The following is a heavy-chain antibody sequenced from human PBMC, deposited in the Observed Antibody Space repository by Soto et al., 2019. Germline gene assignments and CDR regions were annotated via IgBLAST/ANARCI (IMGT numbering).Heavy chain of an antibody. CDR1: GGSFSGYS. Sequence: SETLSLTCAVYGGSFSGYSWSWIRQPPGKGLEWIGEINHSGSTKYNPSLKSRVTISVDTSKNQFSLKLSSVTAADTAVYYCARDISGYGYGMDVWGQGTTVTVSS. CDR3: ARDISGYGYGMDV. CDR2: INHSGST. D-gene: IGHD5-18*01. J-gene: IGHJ6*02. V-gene: IGHV4-34*01.